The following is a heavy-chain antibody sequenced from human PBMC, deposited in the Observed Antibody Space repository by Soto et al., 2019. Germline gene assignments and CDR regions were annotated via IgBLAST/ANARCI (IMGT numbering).Heavy chain of an antibody. CDR2: IYPGDSDT. V-gene: IGHV5-51*01. J-gene: IGHJ4*02. D-gene: IGHD2-15*01. CDR3: ARRHSLSDNSVPSHYFDY. Sequence: EVQLVQSGTEVHKPGESLKISCQGSGYTFNNYWIAWVRQMPGKGLEWMGIIYPGDSDTTYSPSFQGQVTISVDKSINTAYLQWSSLKASDTAIYYCARRHSLSDNSVPSHYFDYWGQGTLVTVSS. CDR1: GYTFNNYW.